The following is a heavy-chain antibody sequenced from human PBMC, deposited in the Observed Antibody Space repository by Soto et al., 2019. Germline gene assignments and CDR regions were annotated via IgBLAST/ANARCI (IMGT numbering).Heavy chain of an antibody. D-gene: IGHD6-19*01. CDR2: IYHSGST. Sequence: PSETLSLTCAVSGYSISSGYYWGWIRQPPGKGLEWIGSIYHSGSTNYNPSLKSRVTISVDKSKNQFSLKLSSVTAADTAVYYCATRIAVAGTHFGYWGQGTLVTVSS. CDR1: GYSISSGYY. V-gene: IGHV4-38-2*01. J-gene: IGHJ4*02. CDR3: ATRIAVAGTHFGY.